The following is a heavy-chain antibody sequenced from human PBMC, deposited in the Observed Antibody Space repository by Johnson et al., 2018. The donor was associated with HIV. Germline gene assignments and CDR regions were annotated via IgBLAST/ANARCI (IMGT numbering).Heavy chain of an antibody. CDR1: GLTFTNAW. J-gene: IGHJ3*02. CDR3: AKEDPWRRAFDI. CDR2: IKRKTDGGTT. D-gene: IGHD1-1*01. Sequence: EQLVESGGGLVKPGGSLRLSCAASGLTFTNAWMNWVRQAPGKGLEWAGRIKRKTDGGTTDYAAPVKGRFTISRDDSKNTLYLQMNGLRPEDTAVYYCAKEDPWRRAFDIWGQGTVVTVSS. V-gene: IGHV3-15*01.